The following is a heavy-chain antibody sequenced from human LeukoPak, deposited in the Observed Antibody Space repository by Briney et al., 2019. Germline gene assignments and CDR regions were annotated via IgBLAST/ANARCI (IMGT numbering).Heavy chain of an antibody. CDR2: MNPNSGNT. J-gene: IGHJ4*02. D-gene: IGHD3-22*01. V-gene: IGHV1-8*01. CDR3: ARDNYYDSSGYGL. CDR1: GYTFTSYD. Sequence: AASVTVSCKASGYTFTSYDINWVRQAPGQGLEWMGWMNPNSGNTGYAQKFQGRVTMTRNTSISTAYMELSSLRSEDTAVYYCARDNYYDSSGYGLWGQGTLVTVSS.